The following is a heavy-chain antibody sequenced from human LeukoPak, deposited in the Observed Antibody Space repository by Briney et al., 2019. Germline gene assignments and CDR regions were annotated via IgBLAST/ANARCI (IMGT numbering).Heavy chain of an antibody. CDR3: ARDPGANY. Sequence: GRSLRLSCAASGFTFSSYAMHWVRQAPGKGLEWVAVISYDGSNKYYADSVKGRFTISRDNAKNSLYLQMNSLRAEDTAVYYCARDPGANYWGQGTLVTVSS. V-gene: IGHV3-30*04. D-gene: IGHD4/OR15-4a*01. CDR2: ISYDGSNK. J-gene: IGHJ4*02. CDR1: GFTFSSYA.